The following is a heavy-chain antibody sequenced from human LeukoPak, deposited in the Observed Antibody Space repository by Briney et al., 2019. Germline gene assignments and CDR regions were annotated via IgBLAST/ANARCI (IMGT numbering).Heavy chain of an antibody. J-gene: IGHJ4*02. CDR1: GFTFSSYG. Sequence: GGSLRLSCAASGFTFSSYGMYWVRQAPGKGLEWVAFIRYDGSNKYYADSVKGRFTISRDNSKSTLSLQMNSLRAEDTAVYYYASLLNYFDYWGQGTLVTVSS. V-gene: IGHV3-30*02. CDR3: ASLLNYFDY. CDR2: IRYDGSNK.